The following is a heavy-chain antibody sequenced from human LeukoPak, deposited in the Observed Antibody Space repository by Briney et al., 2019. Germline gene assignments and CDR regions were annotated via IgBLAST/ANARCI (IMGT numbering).Heavy chain of an antibody. D-gene: IGHD4-11*01. CDR1: GFTVSSNY. J-gene: IGHJ3*02. CDR2: IYSGSST. Sequence: PGGSLRLSCAASGFTVSSNYMSWVRQAPGKGLEWVSVIYSGSSTYYADSVKGRFTISRDSSKNTVYLQMNSLRAEDTAVYYCARGQSFDIWGQGTVVTVSS. V-gene: IGHV3-53*01. CDR3: ARGQSFDI.